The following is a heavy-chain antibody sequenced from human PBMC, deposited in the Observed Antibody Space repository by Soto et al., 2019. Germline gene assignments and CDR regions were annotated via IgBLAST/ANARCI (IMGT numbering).Heavy chain of an antibody. CDR2: IYYNGNA. J-gene: IGHJ4*02. V-gene: IGHV4-39*01. CDR3: ARHFVAVVIKGWGY. D-gene: IGHD3-22*01. CDR1: GGSINRSNYY. Sequence: QLQLQESGPGLVKPSETLSLSCSVSGGSINRSNYYWDWIRQPPGKGLEWIGTIYYNGNAYYNPSLKSRVTRSVDTSKNQFSLKLISVTAADTAVYYCARHFVAVVIKGWGYWGQGTLVTVSS.